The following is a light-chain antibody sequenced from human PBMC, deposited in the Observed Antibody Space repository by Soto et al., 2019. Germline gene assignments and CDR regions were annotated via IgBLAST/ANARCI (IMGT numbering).Light chain of an antibody. Sequence: QSVLTQPPSASGTPGQRVTISCSGSSSNIGSNTVNWYQQFPGTAPKLLIYTDDQRPSGVPDRFSGSKSGTSASLAISGLQSEDDSDYYCAAWDDSLDGWVFGGGTKLTVL. CDR1: SSNIGSNT. V-gene: IGLV1-44*01. CDR2: TDD. J-gene: IGLJ3*02. CDR3: AAWDDSLDGWV.